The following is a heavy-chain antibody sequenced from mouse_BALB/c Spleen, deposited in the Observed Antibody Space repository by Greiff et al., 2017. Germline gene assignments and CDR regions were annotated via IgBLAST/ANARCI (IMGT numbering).Heavy chain of an antibody. J-gene: IGHJ4*01. CDR2: IDPANGNT. V-gene: IGHV14-3*02. Sequence: EVQVVESGAELVKPGASVKLSCTASGFNIKDTYMHWVKQRPEQGLEWIGRIDPANGNTKYDPKFQGKATITADTSSNTAYLQLSSLTSEDTAVYYCARVYYGYDYAMDDWGQGTSVTVSS. CDR3: ARVYYGYDYAMDD. D-gene: IGHD2-2*01. CDR1: GFNIKDTY.